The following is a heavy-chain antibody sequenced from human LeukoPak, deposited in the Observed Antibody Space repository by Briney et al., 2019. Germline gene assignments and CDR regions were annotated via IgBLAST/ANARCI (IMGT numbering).Heavy chain of an antibody. CDR2: IYSGGST. D-gene: IGHD3-10*01. CDR3: AREVVRGVIDY. V-gene: IGHV3-53*01. CDR1: GFTVSSNY. J-gene: IGHJ4*02. Sequence: GGSLRLSCAASGFTVSSNYMSWVRQASGKGLEWVSVIYSGGSTYYADSVKGRFTISRDNSKNTLYLQMNSLRAEDTAVYYCAREVVRGVIDYWGQGTLVTVSS.